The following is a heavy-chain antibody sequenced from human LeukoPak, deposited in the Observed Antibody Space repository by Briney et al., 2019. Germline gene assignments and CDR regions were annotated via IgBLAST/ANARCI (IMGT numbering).Heavy chain of an antibody. J-gene: IGHJ4*02. Sequence: GGSLRLSCAASGFTFSSYGMHWVRQAPGKGLEWVAVISYDGSNKYYADSVKGRFTISRGNSKNTLYLQMNSLRAEDTAVYYCATRRFGELTYWGQGTLVTVSS. V-gene: IGHV3-30*03. CDR1: GFTFSSYG. CDR2: ISYDGSNK. CDR3: ATRRFGELTY. D-gene: IGHD3-10*01.